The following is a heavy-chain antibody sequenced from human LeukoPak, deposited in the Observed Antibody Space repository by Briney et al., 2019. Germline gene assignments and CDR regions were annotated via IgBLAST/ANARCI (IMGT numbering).Heavy chain of an antibody. Sequence: KPGGSPSLSCAASGFRFSDSWMTWVRQTPGKGLQWVASIHEDAGEKQYVESVWGRFTISRDNAKNSLYLQMNSLRVEDTAVYYCASSKDHYCHYWGQGTLVTVSS. V-gene: IGHV3-7*05. CDR1: GFRFSDSW. J-gene: IGHJ4*02. CDR3: ASSKDHYCHY. CDR2: IHEDAGEK.